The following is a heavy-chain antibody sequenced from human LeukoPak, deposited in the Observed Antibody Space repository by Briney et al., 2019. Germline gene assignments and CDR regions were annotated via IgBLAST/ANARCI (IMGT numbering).Heavy chain of an antibody. CDR2: IIPTFGTA. CDR1: GGTFSSYA. D-gene: IGHD2-15*01. CDR3: ARDVVVVAANWFDP. J-gene: IGHJ5*02. V-gene: IGHV1-69*05. Sequence: SVKVSCKASGGTFSSYAISWVRQAPGQGLEWMGRIIPTFGTANYAQKFQGRVTITTDESTSTAYMELSSLRSEDTAVYYCARDVVVVAANWFDPWGQGTLVTVSS.